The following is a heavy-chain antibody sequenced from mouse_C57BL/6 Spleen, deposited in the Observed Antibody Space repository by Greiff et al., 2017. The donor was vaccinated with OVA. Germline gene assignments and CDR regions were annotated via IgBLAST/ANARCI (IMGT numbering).Heavy chain of an antibody. Sequence: EVQVVESGGGLVKPGGSLKLSCAASGFTFSDYGMHWVRQAPEKGLEWVAYISSGSSTIYYADTVKGRFTISRDNAKNTLFLQMSSLRSEDTAMYYCARTAQATGYAMDYWGQGTSVTVSS. CDR1: GFTFSDYG. CDR3: ARTAQATGYAMDY. D-gene: IGHD3-2*02. CDR2: ISSGSSTI. V-gene: IGHV5-17*01. J-gene: IGHJ4*01.